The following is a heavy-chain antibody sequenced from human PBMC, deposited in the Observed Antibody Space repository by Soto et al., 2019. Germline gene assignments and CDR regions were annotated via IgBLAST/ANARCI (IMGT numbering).Heavy chain of an antibody. Sequence: LSLTCAVNGGSFSGYYWSWIRQPPGKGLEWIGEINHSGSTNYNPSLKSRVTISVDTSKNQFSLKLSSVTAADTAVYYCARGPTEYSSGYYLDYWGQGTLVTVSS. CDR3: ARGPTEYSSGYYLDY. J-gene: IGHJ4*02. CDR1: GGSFSGYY. D-gene: IGHD3-22*01. V-gene: IGHV4-34*01. CDR2: INHSGST.